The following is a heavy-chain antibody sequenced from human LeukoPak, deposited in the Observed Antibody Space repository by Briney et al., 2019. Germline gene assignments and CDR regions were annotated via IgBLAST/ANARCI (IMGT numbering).Heavy chain of an antibody. CDR1: GFTFSSYA. D-gene: IGHD3-22*01. Sequence: PGGSLRLSCAASGFTFSSYAMSWVRQAPGKGLEWVSAISGSGGSTYYADSVKGRFTISRDNSKNTLYLQMNSLRAEDTAVYYCARDLVDYYDSSGHYYYYYGMDVWGQGTTVTVSS. V-gene: IGHV3-23*01. CDR3: ARDLVDYYDSSGHYYYYYGMDV. J-gene: IGHJ6*02. CDR2: ISGSGGST.